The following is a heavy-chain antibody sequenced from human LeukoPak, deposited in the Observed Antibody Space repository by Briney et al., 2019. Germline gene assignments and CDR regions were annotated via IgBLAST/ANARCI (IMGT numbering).Heavy chain of an antibody. Sequence: GGSLRLSCAASGFTFSSHGMNWVRQAPGKGLEWVSGISPSGGITYYTDSVKGWFTISRDNSKNTVSLQMNSLRGEDTAVYYCAKDDAWGRYKDWGQGTLVTVSS. CDR2: ISPSGGIT. CDR3: AKDDAWGRYKD. J-gene: IGHJ1*01. CDR1: GFTFSSHG. D-gene: IGHD3-16*01. V-gene: IGHV3-23*01.